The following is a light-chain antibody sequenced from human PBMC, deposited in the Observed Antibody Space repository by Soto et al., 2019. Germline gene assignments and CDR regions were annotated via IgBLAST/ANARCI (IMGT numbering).Light chain of an antibody. V-gene: IGLV1-40*01. CDR2: GNS. CDR1: SSNIGAGYD. Sequence: QAVVTQPPSVSGAPGQRVTISCTGSSSNIGAGYDVHWYQQLPGTAPKVFIYGNSNRPSGVPDRFSGSKSGTSASLAITGLQAEDEADYYCQSYDTSLSGSVLGGGTKLTVL. CDR3: QSYDTSLSGSV. J-gene: IGLJ2*01.